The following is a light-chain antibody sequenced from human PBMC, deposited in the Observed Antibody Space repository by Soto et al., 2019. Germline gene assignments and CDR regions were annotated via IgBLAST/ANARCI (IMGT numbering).Light chain of an antibody. J-gene: IGLJ1*01. CDR1: SSDVGSYNL. CDR3: CSYAGSSTYV. CDR2: EGS. V-gene: IGLV2-23*01. Sequence: QSVLTQPASVSGSPGQPITISCTGTSSDVGSYNLVSWYQQHPGKAPKLMIYEGSKRPSGVSNRFSGSKSGNTASLTISGLQAEDDADYYCCSYAGSSTYVFGTGTKLTVL.